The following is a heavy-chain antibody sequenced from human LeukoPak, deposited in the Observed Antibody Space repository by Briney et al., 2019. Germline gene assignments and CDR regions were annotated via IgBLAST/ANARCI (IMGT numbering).Heavy chain of an antibody. CDR3: AKDHDSQLLWSGTLDY. CDR1: GFAFSSYG. V-gene: IGHV3-30*18. D-gene: IGHD3-10*02. Sequence: PGRSLRLSCAASGFAFSSYGMHWVRQAPGKGLEWVAVISYDGSNKYYADSVKGRFTISRDNSKNTLYLQMNSLRAEDTAVYYCAKDHDSQLLWSGTLDYWGQGTLVTVSS. CDR2: ISYDGSNK. J-gene: IGHJ4*02.